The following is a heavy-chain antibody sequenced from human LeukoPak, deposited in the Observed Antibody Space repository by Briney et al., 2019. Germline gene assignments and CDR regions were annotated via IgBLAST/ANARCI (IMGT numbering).Heavy chain of an antibody. CDR1: NYSITSGNF. V-gene: IGHV4-38-2*02. J-gene: IGHJ4*02. Sequence: SETLSLTCAVSNYSITSGNFWGWIRQPPGKGLEWIASIYHSGTTYYNPSLRNRVTLFVDTSKNQFSLKLTSLTAADTAVYYCARDGVFHDSDGYSFDYWGQGTLVTVSS. D-gene: IGHD3-22*01. CDR2: IYHSGTT. CDR3: ARDGVFHDSDGYSFDY.